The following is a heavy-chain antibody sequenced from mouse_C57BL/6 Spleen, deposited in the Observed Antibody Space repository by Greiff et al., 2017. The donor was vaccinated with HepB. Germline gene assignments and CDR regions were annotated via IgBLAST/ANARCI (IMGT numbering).Heavy chain of an antibody. V-gene: IGHV1-64*01. CDR1: GYTFTSYW. J-gene: IGHJ3*01. D-gene: IGHD2-4*01. Sequence: QVQLKQPGAELVKPGASVKLSCKASGYTFTSYWMHWVKQRPGQGLEWIGMIHPNSGSTNYNEKFKSKATLTVDKSSSTAYMQLSSLTSEDSAVYYCARESYDYDDWFAYWGQGTLVTVSA. CDR2: IHPNSGST. CDR3: ARESYDYDDWFAY.